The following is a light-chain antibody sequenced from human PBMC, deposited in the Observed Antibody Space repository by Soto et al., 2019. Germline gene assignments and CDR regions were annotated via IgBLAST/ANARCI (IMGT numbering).Light chain of an antibody. CDR1: SSDVGGYNY. V-gene: IGLV2-14*01. CDR3: NSYTSSRNRV. J-gene: IGLJ3*02. CDR2: EVS. Sequence: QSALTQPASVSGSPGQSITISCTGTSSDVGGYNYVSWYQQHPGKAPKLIIYEVSNRPSGVSNRFSGSKSGKTASLTISGLQAEDEADYYCNSYTSSRNRVFGGGTK.